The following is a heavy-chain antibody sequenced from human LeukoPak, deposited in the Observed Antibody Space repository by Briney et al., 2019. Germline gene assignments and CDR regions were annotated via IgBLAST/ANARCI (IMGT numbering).Heavy chain of an antibody. Sequence: PGGSLRLSCAASGFTFSSYSMNWVRQAPGKGLEWVSSISSSSSYIYYADSVKGRFTISRDNAKNSLYLQMNSLRAEDTAVYYCARDRGFTRTPLYCSSTSCLMDVWGQGTTVTVSS. CDR2: ISSSSSYI. CDR3: ARDRGFTRTPLYCSSTSCLMDV. V-gene: IGHV3-21*01. J-gene: IGHJ6*02. D-gene: IGHD2-2*01. CDR1: GFTFSSYS.